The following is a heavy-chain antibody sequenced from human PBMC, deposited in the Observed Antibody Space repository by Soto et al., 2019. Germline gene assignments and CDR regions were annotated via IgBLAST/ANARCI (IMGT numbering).Heavy chain of an antibody. CDR1: GYTFTSYY. CDR3: ARLPRRDYYYDSSGSHDY. CDR2: INPSGRRT. Sequence: ASVKVPCKASGYTFTSYYMHWVRKAPVQGLVWMGIINPSGRRTSYAQKFQGRVTMTRDTPTSSGYMELRSLSSEDTAVCYCARLPRRDYYYDSSGSHDYWGQGTLVKVSS. V-gene: IGHV1-46*01. D-gene: IGHD3-22*01. J-gene: IGHJ4*02.